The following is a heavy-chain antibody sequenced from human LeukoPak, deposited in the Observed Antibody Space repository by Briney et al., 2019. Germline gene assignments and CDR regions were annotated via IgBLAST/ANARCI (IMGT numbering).Heavy chain of an antibody. CDR1: GYTFTGYY. CDR3: ARARSGYVPFDI. CDR2: INPNSGGT. D-gene: IGHD5-12*01. Sequence: ASVKVSCKACGYTFTGYYMHWVRQAPGQGLEWMGWINPNSGGTNYAQKFQGRVTMTRDTPISTAYMELSRLRSDDTAVYYCARARSGYVPFDIWGQGTMVTVSS. V-gene: IGHV1-2*02. J-gene: IGHJ3*02.